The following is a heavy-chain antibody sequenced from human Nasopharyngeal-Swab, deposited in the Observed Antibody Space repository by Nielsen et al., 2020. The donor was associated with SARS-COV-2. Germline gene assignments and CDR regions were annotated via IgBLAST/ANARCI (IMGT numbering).Heavy chain of an antibody. V-gene: IGHV1-8*01. CDR1: GYTFTSYD. CDR2: MNPNSGNT. CDR3: TRDTSGSIAVADY. D-gene: IGHD6-19*01. J-gene: IGHJ4*02. Sequence: ASVKVSCKASGYTFTSYDINWVRRATGQGLEWMGWMNPNSGNTGYAQKFQGRVTMTRNTSISTAYMELSSLRSEDTAVYYCTRDTSGSIAVADYWGQGTLVTVSS.